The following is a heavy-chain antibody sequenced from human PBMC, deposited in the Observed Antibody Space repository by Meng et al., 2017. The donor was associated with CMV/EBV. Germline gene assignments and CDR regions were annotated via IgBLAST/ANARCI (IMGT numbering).Heavy chain of an antibody. V-gene: IGHV3-49*04. CDR2: IRSKAYGGTT. CDR1: GFTFGDYA. J-gene: IGHJ4*02. CDR3: ATSPRRPNSGSYC. D-gene: IGHD1-26*01. Sequence: GESLKISCTASGFTFGDYAMSWVRQAPGKGLEWVGFIRSKAYGGTTEYAASVKGRFTISRDDSKSIAYLQMNSLKTEDTAVYYCATSPRRPNSGSYCWGQGTLVTVSS.